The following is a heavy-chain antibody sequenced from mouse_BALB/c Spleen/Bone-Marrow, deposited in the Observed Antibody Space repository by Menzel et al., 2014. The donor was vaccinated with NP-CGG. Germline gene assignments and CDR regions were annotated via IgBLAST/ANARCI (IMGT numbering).Heavy chain of an antibody. CDR1: GYTFTSYW. CDR3: ARCYYGNYFDY. J-gene: IGHJ2*01. Sequence: VQLQQSGAELVKPGASVKLSCKASGYTFTSYWMHWVKQRPGQGLEWIGEINPSNGRTNYNEKFKSKATLTVDKSSSTAYMQRSSLTSEDSAVYYCARCYYGNYFDYWGQGTALAVSA. D-gene: IGHD2-1*01. V-gene: IGHV1S81*02. CDR2: INPSNGRT.